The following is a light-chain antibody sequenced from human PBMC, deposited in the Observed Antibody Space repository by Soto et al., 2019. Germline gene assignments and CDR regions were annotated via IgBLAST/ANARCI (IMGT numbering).Light chain of an antibody. Sequence: QSVLTQPASVSGSPGQSITISCTGTSSDVGGVNHVSWYQQHPGKAPKLMIYDVTNRPSGVSYRFSGSKSGNTASLTISGLQAEDEAYYYCNSYTSSSTYVFGTGTKLTVL. V-gene: IGLV2-14*03. J-gene: IGLJ1*01. CDR3: NSYTSSSTYV. CDR1: SSDVGGVNH. CDR2: DVT.